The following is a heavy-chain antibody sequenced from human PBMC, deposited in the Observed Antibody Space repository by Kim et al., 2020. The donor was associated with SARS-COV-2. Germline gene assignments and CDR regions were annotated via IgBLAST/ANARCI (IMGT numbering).Heavy chain of an antibody. CDR1: GGFIGTGDYH. D-gene: IGHD2-8*01. CDR2: IYHNGNT. CDR3: VRQKGARTYYFDS. J-gene: IGHJ4*02. V-gene: IGHV4-39*01. Sequence: SETLSLTCTVSGGFIGTGDYHWGWIRQSPGKGLEWIGRIYHNGNTYYNPSLKSRVTISLDTSKNQFFLSLSSVTAADTAEFYCVRQKGARTYYFDSWGQGTLVTGSS.